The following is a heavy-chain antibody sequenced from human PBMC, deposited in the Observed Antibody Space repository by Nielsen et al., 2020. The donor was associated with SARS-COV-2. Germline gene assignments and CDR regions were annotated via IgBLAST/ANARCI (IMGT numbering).Heavy chain of an antibody. CDR2: ISYDGSNK. Sequence: GGSLRLSCAVSGFTFSSYAMHWVRQAPGKGLEWVAVISYDGSNKYYADSVKGRFTISRDNSKNTLYLQMNSLRAEDTAVYYCARDRGAAAGTSYYGYYYYGMDVWGQGTTVTVS. V-gene: IGHV3-30*04. CDR3: ARDRGAAAGTSYYGYYYYGMDV. D-gene: IGHD6-13*01. CDR1: GFTFSSYA. J-gene: IGHJ6*02.